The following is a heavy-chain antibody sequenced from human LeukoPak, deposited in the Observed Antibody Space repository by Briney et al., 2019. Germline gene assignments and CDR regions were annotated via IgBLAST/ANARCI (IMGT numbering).Heavy chain of an antibody. J-gene: IGHJ4*02. V-gene: IGHV1-18*01. CDR3: ARAGGYYDSSGYYCGY. CDR2: ISVNNGNT. D-gene: IGHD3-22*01. Sequence: ASVKVSCKASGYTFTSYGISWVRQAPGQGLEWMGWISVNNGNTNYATKLQGRVTMTPDTSTSTASLGLRSLRTDDTAVYYCARAGGYYDSSGYYCGYWAKGTLVTVSS. CDR1: GYTFTSYG.